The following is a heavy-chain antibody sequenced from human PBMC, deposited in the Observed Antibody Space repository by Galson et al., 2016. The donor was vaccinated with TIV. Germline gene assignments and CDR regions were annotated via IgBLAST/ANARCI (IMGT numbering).Heavy chain of an antibody. Sequence: SLRLSCAASGFTFSSYAMSWVRQAPGKGLEWVSDINGGGVTTNYADSVKGRSSISRDNFKYTLDLRMDSLRAEDTALYYCAKHYSGYYESSGYAFDYWGQGTLVSVSS. J-gene: IGHJ4*02. CDR1: GFTFSSYA. V-gene: IGHV3-23*01. D-gene: IGHD3-22*01. CDR2: INGGGVTT. CDR3: AKHYSGYYESSGYAFDY.